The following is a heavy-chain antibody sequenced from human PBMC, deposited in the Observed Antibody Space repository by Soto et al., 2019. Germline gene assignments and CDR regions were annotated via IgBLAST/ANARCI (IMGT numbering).Heavy chain of an antibody. Sequence: RLSCAASGFTFSGDAMTWVRQAPGKGLEWVSAISGRGDSTYYADSVKGRFTISRDQSKNTLYLQMHSLRVEDTAVYFCAKDRYNGADRYYFDDGGQRTLVTV. J-gene: IGHJ4*02. CDR1: GFTFSGDA. D-gene: IGHD5-12*01. V-gene: IGHV3-23*01. CDR2: ISGRGDST. CDR3: AKDRYNGADRYYFDD.